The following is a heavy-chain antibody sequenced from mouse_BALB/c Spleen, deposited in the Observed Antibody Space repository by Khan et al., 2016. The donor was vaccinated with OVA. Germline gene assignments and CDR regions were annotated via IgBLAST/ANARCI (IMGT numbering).Heavy chain of an antibody. CDR1: GFTFSDYY. J-gene: IGHJ3*01. CDR3: IRGYYGDPFAY. D-gene: IGHD2-13*01. V-gene: IGHV5-4*02. CDR2: ISDGGSYT. Sequence: EVELVESGGGLVKPGGSLTLSYAASGFTFSDYYMYWVRQTPEKRLEWVATISDGGSYTYYPDSVKGRFTISRDDAENNLYLQMSSLKSEDTAMYYCIRGYYGDPFAYWGQGTLVTVSA.